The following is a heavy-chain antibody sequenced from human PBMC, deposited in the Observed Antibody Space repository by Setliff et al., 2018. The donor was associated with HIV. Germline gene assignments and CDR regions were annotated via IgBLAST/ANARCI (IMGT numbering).Heavy chain of an antibody. CDR1: GYTFSSLG. J-gene: IGHJ4*02. Sequence: ASVKVSCKSSGYTFSSLGSTWVRQAPGQGLEWIGWISAYNGNTRLSQRFQGRATLTTDTSTNTAYMELRSLRSDDTAVYYCGAYYDLLTGRLGYWGQGTLVTVSS. D-gene: IGHD3-9*01. V-gene: IGHV1-18*01. CDR3: GAYYDLLTGRLGY. CDR2: ISAYNGNT.